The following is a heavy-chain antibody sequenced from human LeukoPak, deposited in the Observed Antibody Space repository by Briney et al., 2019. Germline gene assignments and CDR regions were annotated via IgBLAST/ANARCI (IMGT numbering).Heavy chain of an antibody. CDR2: IYSGGST. D-gene: IGHD3-22*01. CDR3: ARGYYDSSGYSDP. Sequence: PGGSLRLSCAASGFTVSSNYMSWVRQAPGKRLEWVSVIYSGGSTYYADSVKGRFTISRDNSKNTLYLQMNSLRAEDTAVYYCARGYYDSSGYSDPWGQGTLVTVSS. V-gene: IGHV3-53*01. J-gene: IGHJ5*02. CDR1: GFTVSSNY.